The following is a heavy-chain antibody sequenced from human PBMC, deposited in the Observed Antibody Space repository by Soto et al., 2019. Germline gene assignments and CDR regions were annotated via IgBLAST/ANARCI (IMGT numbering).Heavy chain of an antibody. D-gene: IGHD3-22*01. V-gene: IGHV3-33*01. CDR2: IWYDGSNK. CDR1: GFTFSNYG. Sequence: QVQLVESGGSVVQPGRSLRLSCAASGFTFSNYGMHWVRQAPGKGLEWVAVIWYDGSNKYYADSVKGRFTISRDNSKNTLHLQMNSLRAEDTAVYYCARDYDSSGYPRYYFDYWGQGTLVTVSS. J-gene: IGHJ4*02. CDR3: ARDYDSSGYPRYYFDY.